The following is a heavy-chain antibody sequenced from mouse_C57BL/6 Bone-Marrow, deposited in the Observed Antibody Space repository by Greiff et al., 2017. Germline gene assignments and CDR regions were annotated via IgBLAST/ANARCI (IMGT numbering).Heavy chain of an antibody. Sequence: EVKVVESGGGLVKPGGSLKLSCAASGFTFSSYTMSWVRQTPEKRLEWVATISGGGGNTYYPDSVKGRFTISRDNAKNTLYLQMSSLRSEDTAFYYCARPPGYCSSHWYFDVWGTGTTVTVSS. CDR2: ISGGGGNT. CDR1: GFTFSSYT. D-gene: IGHD1-1*01. J-gene: IGHJ1*03. V-gene: IGHV5-9*01. CDR3: ARPPGYCSSHWYFDV.